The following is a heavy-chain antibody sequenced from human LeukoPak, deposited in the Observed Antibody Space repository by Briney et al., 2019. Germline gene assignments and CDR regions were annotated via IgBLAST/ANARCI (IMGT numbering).Heavy chain of an antibody. V-gene: IGHV1-18*01. Sequence: GASVKVSCKASGCTFTSYVINWVPQAPGQGLEWMGWISAYNGNTNCAQKLQGRVTMSTATSTRTAYMELRSLRSDDTAVYYCARGPGGRSGYYPLEDYYYYYYMDVWGKGTTVTVSS. CDR1: GCTFTSYV. CDR2: ISAYNGNT. CDR3: ARGPGGRSGYYPLEDYYYYYYMDV. D-gene: IGHD3-22*01. J-gene: IGHJ6*03.